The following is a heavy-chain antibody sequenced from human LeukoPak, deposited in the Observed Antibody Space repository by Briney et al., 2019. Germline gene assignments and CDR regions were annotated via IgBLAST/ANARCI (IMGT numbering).Heavy chain of an antibody. D-gene: IGHD5-18*01. CDR1: GGSFSGYY. CDR2: INHSGST. CDR3: ARGRGYNAFDI. V-gene: IGHV4-34*01. Sequence: SETLSLTCAAYGGSFSGYYWSWIRQPPGKGLEWIGEINHSGSTNYNPSLKSRVTISGDTSKNQFSLKLSSVTAADTTVCYCARGRGYNAFDIWGQGTMDTVSS. J-gene: IGHJ3*02.